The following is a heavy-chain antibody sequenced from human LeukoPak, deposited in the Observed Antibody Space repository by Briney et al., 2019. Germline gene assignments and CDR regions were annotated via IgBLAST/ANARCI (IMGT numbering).Heavy chain of an antibody. CDR3: ARRSSQRYSSGWPI. J-gene: IGHJ3*02. D-gene: IGHD6-19*01. V-gene: IGHV4-34*01. CDR2: INHSGST. CDR1: GGSFSGYY. Sequence: SETLSLTCAVYGGSFSGYYWSWIRQPPGKGLEWIGEINHSGSTNYNPSLKSRVTISVDTSKNQFSLKLSSVTAADTAVYYCARRSSQRYSSGWPIWGQGTMVTVSS.